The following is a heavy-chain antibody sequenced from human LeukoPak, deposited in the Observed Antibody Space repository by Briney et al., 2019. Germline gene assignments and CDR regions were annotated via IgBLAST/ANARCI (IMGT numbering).Heavy chain of an antibody. J-gene: IGHJ6*03. D-gene: IGHD2-15*01. CDR3: ARAWTYCSGGSCYSGHMDV. Sequence: SVKVSCKASGGTFSSYAISWVRQAPGQGLEWMGGIIPIFGTANYAQKFQGRVTITADESTSTAYMELSSLRSEDMAVYCCARAWTYCSGGSCYSGHMDVWGKATTVTVSS. CDR1: GGTFSSYA. V-gene: IGHV1-69*13. CDR2: IIPIFGTA.